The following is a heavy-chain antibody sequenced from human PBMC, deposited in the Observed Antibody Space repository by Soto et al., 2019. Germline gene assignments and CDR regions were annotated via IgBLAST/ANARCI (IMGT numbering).Heavy chain of an antibody. CDR3: AKDRHYDFWSGSYFDY. CDR2: ISGSAEST. V-gene: IGHV3-23*01. Sequence: GGSLRLSCAASGFTSSSYTMSWVRQAPGKGLEWVSSISGSAESTYYADSVKGRFTISRDNSKNTLYLQMNSLRAEDTAVYYCAKDRHYDFWSGSYFDYWGQGTLVTVSS. D-gene: IGHD3-3*01. J-gene: IGHJ4*02. CDR1: GFTSSSYT.